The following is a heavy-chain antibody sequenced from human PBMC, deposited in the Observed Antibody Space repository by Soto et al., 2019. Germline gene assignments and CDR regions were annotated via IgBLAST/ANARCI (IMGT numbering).Heavy chain of an antibody. D-gene: IGHD6-13*01. J-gene: IGHJ5*02. Sequence: GGSLRLSCAASGFTFSSYSMNWVRQAPGKGLEWVSYISSSSSTIYYADSVKGRFTISRDNAKNSLYLEMNSLRAEDTAVDYCARGASSSWYELDWFDPWGQGTLVTVSS. CDR2: ISSSSSTI. CDR1: GFTFSSYS. V-gene: IGHV3-48*01. CDR3: ARGASSSWYELDWFDP.